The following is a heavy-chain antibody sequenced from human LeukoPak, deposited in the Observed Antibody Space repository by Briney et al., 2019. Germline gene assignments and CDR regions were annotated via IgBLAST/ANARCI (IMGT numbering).Heavy chain of an antibody. Sequence: PSETLSLTCTVSGGSISSSSYYWGWIRQPPGKGLEWIGSIYYSGSTYYNPSLKSRVTISVDTSKNQFSLKLSSVTAADTAVYYCARLQGLVVVAATKWFDPWGQGTLVTVSS. CDR1: GGSISSSSYY. CDR3: ARLQGLVVVAATKWFDP. CDR2: IYYSGST. J-gene: IGHJ5*02. D-gene: IGHD2-15*01. V-gene: IGHV4-39*01.